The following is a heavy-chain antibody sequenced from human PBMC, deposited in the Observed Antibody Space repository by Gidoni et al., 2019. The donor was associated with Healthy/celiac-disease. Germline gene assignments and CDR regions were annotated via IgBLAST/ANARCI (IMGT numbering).Heavy chain of an antibody. CDR3: ARDLRAVAGIFDY. CDR2: ISSSSSYR. V-gene: IGHV3-21*01. CDR1: GFTFISYS. D-gene: IGHD6-19*01. Sequence: EVQLVESGGGLVKPGGSLRLSCAASGFTFISYSMNWVRQAPGKGLEWVPTISSSSSYRYYADAVKGRFTISRDKAKNSLYLQMNSLRAEDTAVYYCARDLRAVAGIFDYWGQGTLVTVSS. J-gene: IGHJ4*02.